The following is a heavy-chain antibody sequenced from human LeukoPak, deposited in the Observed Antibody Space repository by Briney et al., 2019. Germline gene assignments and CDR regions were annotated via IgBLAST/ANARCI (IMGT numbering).Heavy chain of an antibody. CDR3: ARGGGYSYGVDY. D-gene: IGHD5-18*01. Sequence: SETLSLTCTVSFGSISNRNSYWGWIRQPPGKGLEWIGDIYYNGNAYYNPSLKSRVTISIDTSKNQFSLKLRSVTAADTAVYYCARGGGYSYGVDYWGQGTLVTVSS. J-gene: IGHJ4*02. CDR1: FGSISNRNSY. V-gene: IGHV4-39*07. CDR2: IYYNGNA.